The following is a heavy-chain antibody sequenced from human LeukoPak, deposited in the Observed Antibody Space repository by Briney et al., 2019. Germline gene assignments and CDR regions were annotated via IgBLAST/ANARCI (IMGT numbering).Heavy chain of an antibody. CDR3: ARDGGWGSPAD. Sequence: GASVKVSCKSYGYTFTSYFMHWVRQAPGQGLEWMGIINPSGGSTNYAQKFQGRVTMTRDMSTSTVYMELSSLRSEDTAVYYCARDGGWGSPADWGQGTLVTVSS. CDR1: GYTFTSYF. CDR2: INPSGGST. V-gene: IGHV1-46*01. J-gene: IGHJ4*02. D-gene: IGHD2-21*01.